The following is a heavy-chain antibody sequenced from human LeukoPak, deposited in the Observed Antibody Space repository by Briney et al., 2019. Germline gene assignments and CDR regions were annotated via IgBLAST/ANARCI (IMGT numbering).Heavy chain of an antibody. CDR3: ARLDRFGTNYYYMDV. CDR2: IYTSGST. D-gene: IGHD3-10*01. Sequence: PSETLSLTCTVSGGSISSYYWSWIRQPPGKGLEWIGYIYTSGSTNYNPSPKSRVTISVDTSKNQFSLKVSSVTAADTAVYYCARLDRFGTNYYYMDVWGKGTTVTVSS. CDR1: GGSISSYY. V-gene: IGHV4-4*09. J-gene: IGHJ6*03.